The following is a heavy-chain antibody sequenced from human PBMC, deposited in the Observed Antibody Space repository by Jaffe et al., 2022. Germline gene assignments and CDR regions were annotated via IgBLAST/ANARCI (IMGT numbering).Heavy chain of an antibody. Sequence: QVQLQESGPGLVKPSETLSLTCAVSGDSVSSDIYFWSWLRQAPGKGLEWIAYIYHSGSTNYNPSLKSRVTLSIDTSRNQFSLNLTSVTAADAAIYYCARVSKGASGPGVYKLFDSWGQGTLVTVSS. V-gene: IGHV4-61*01. CDR3: ARVSKGASGPGVYKLFDS. D-gene: IGHD3-10*01. J-gene: IGHJ4*02. CDR1: GDSVSSDIYF. CDR2: IYHSGST.